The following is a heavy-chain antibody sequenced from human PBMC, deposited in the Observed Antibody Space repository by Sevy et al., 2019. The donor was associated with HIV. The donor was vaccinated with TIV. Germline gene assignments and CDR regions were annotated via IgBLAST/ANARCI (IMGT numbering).Heavy chain of an antibody. CDR2: FGSGGHTI. V-gene: IGHV3-48*01. D-gene: IGHD2-15*01. Sequence: GGSLRLSCAASGFTFSSYNMNWVRQPRGKGRGGFSFFGSGGHTIYYPDAVKGRFTISRDSAKNSVYLQMNSLRVEDTAVYYCARDGGYSDYGMDVWGQGTTVTVSS. CDR1: GFTFSSYN. J-gene: IGHJ6*02. CDR3: ARDGGYSDYGMDV.